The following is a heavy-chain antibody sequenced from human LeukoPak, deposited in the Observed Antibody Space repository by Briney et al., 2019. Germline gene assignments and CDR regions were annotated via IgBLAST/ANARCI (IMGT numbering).Heavy chain of an antibody. J-gene: IGHJ4*02. V-gene: IGHV4-34*01. D-gene: IGHD2-21*01. CDR1: GGSFSGYY. CDR3: ARSYQMLSLAY. Sequence: SETLSLTCGVFGGSFSGYYWSWIRQTPGKGLEWIGEINYSGSTNYNPSLKNRVTISIDTSKKQFTLKLSSVTAADTAMYYCARSYQMLSLAYWGRGSLVTVSS. CDR2: INYSGST.